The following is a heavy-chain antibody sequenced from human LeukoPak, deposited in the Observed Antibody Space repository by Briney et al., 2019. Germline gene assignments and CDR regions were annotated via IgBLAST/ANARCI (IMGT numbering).Heavy chain of an antibody. J-gene: IGHJ1*01. CDR2: INDSGST. CDR1: GGSFRGHY. Sequence: PSETLSLTCAVYGGSFRGHYWSWIRQSPGKGREWIGEINDSGSTNYNPSLKRRVTISVDPSKNQFSLKLSSVPAADTAVYYCASVRGIAVADTRYFQHWGQGTLVTVSS. CDR3: ASVRGIAVADTRYFQH. D-gene: IGHD6-19*01. V-gene: IGHV4-34*01.